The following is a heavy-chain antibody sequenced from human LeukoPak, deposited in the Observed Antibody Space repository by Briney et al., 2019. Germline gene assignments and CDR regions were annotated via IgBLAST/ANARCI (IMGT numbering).Heavy chain of an antibody. J-gene: IGHJ3*02. D-gene: IGHD3-22*01. V-gene: IGHV5-51*01. Sequence: GESLKISCKGSGYSFTSYWIGWVRQMPGKGLEWMGIIYPGDSDTRYSPSSQGQVTISADKSISTAYLQWSSLKASDTAMYYCARHTSTLEYYYDSSGSDAFDIWGQGTMVTVSS. CDR2: IYPGDSDT. CDR1: GYSFTSYW. CDR3: ARHTSTLEYYYDSSGSDAFDI.